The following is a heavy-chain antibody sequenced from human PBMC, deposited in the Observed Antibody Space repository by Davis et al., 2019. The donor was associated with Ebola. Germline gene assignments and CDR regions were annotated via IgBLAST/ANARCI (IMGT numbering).Heavy chain of an antibody. Sequence: MPSETLSLTCTVSGDSISSDYWSWIRQSPGKGLEWIGYIYYSGSTNYNPSLKTRVTISVDTSKNQSSLKLSSVTAADTAVYYCARAAAWVGATHYWGQGTLVTVSS. J-gene: IGHJ4*02. CDR3: ARAAAWVGATHY. D-gene: IGHD1-26*01. V-gene: IGHV4-59*01. CDR2: IYYSGST. CDR1: GDSISSDY.